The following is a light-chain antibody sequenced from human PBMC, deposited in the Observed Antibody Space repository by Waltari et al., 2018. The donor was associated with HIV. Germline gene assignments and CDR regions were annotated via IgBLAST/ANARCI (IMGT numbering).Light chain of an antibody. V-gene: IGKV1-5*03. CDR3: QQYNSDPS. Sequence: DIQMTQSPSSLAACVGDRVSITCRASQPINTWLAWYQQKPGSPPKLLVYKASTLQVGVPPRFSGSGWGTDFTLAIDTVQPDDFATYYCQQYNSDPSFGQGTRL. J-gene: IGKJ5*01. CDR1: QPINTW. CDR2: KAS.